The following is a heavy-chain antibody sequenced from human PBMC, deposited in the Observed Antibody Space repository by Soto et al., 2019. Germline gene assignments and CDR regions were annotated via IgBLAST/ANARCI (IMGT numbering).Heavy chain of an antibody. CDR3: ARSYNYDILTVYP. CDR2: IIPIFGTA. J-gene: IGHJ5*02. Sequence: ASVKVSCKAPGGTFSSYAISWVRQAPGQGLEWMGGIIPIFGTANYAQKFQGRVTITADESTSTAYMELSSLRSEDTAVYYCARSYNYDILTVYPWGQGTLVIVSS. D-gene: IGHD3-9*01. CDR1: GGTFSSYA. V-gene: IGHV1-69*13.